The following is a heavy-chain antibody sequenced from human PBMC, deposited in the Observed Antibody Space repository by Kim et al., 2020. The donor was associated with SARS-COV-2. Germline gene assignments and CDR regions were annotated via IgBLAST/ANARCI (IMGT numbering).Heavy chain of an antibody. Sequence: ASVKVSCKASGYTFTSYDINWVRQATGQGLEWMGWMNPNSGNTGYAQKFQGRVTMTRNTSISKAYMELSSLRSEDTAVYYCARAKLVQGVFYYYYYMDVWGQGTTVTVSS. D-gene: IGHD3-10*01. V-gene: IGHV1-8*01. CDR2: MNPNSGNT. J-gene: IGHJ6*03. CDR1: GYTFTSYD. CDR3: ARAKLVQGVFYYYYYMDV.